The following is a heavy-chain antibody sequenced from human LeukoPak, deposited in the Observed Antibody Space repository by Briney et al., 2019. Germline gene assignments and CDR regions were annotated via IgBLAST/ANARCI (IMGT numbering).Heavy chain of an antibody. CDR3: ACNYLTDAFDI. D-gene: IGHD2/OR15-2a*01. J-gene: IGHJ3*02. CDR1: GFTFSSYS. CDR2: ISSRSNAI. V-gene: IGHV3-48*01. Sequence: GGSLRLSCAASGFTFSSYSMNWVRQAPGKGREWVSNISSRSNAIYYEDSVTRRFTTSRDKAKNSLYLQMTSLTAEYTAVYYCACNYLTDAFDIWGQGTMVTVSS.